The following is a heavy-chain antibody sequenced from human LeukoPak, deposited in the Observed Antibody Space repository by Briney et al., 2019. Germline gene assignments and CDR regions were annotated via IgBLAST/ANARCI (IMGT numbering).Heavy chain of an antibody. CDR1: GFTLNRYW. D-gene: IGHD1-26*01. CDR3: ARVSVVGAQTHDY. CDR2: INVDGSST. Sequence: PGGSLRLSCAASGFTLNRYWMHWVRQAPGKGLVWVSRINVDGSSTAYADSVKGRFTISRDNAKNTLYLQMNSLRAEDTAVYYCARVSVVGAQTHDYWGQGTLVTVSS. J-gene: IGHJ4*02. V-gene: IGHV3-74*01.